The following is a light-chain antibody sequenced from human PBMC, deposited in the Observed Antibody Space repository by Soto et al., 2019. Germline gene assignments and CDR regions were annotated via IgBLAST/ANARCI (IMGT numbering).Light chain of an antibody. J-gene: IGLJ1*01. CDR2: DVT. V-gene: IGLV2-11*01. CDR1: SSDVGAYNY. Sequence: QSVLTQPRSVSGSPGQSITISCTGTSSDVGAYNYVSWYQQHPGKAPKLIIYDVTKRPSGVPYRFSGSKSGNTASLTVSGLQAEDEADYYCCSYAGTYTFYVFGTGTKLTVL. CDR3: CSYAGTYTFYV.